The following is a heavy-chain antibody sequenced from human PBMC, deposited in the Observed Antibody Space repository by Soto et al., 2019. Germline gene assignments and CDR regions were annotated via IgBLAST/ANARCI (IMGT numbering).Heavy chain of an antibody. Sequence: QVQLQESGPGLVKPSQTLSLTCAVSGGFSSYGGYYWAWIRQPPGKGPDWIGYIYYSGSTYFNPSLKSRVSIAVDTSENQFSLKLSSMTAADTAVYYCARATPDDYGDYGFFDSWGQGTLVTVSS. CDR2: IYYSGST. J-gene: IGHJ4*02. CDR1: GGFSSYGGYY. CDR3: ARATPDDYGDYGFFDS. V-gene: IGHV4-31*11. D-gene: IGHD4-17*01.